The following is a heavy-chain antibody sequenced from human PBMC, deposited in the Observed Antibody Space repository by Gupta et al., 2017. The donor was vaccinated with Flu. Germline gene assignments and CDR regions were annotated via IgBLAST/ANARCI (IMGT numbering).Heavy chain of an antibody. CDR1: GGSIPRGDYY. CDR3: ARNLIGGRGLYHRHNWFDP. D-gene: IGHD1-14*01. J-gene: IGHJ5*02. Sequence: LPLQVSGPGLVKPSETLSLTCTVSGGSIPRGDYYCGWLRQPPGKGLEWHGRLDSRGSPSYNPSLRRRLSMTADTSKKQFSLQLRSGTAADTAVDYCARNLIGGRGLYHRHNWFDPWGQGTLVTVSS. V-gene: IGHV4-39*01. CDR2: LDSRGSP.